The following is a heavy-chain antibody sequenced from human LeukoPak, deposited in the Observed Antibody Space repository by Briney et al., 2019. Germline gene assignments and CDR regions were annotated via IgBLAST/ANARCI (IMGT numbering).Heavy chain of an antibody. CDR3: ARATEKGWFDP. J-gene: IGHJ5*02. CDR1: GGSISSYY. V-gene: IGHV4-39*07. CDR2: IYYSGST. Sequence: SETLSLTCTVSGGSISSYYWGWIRQPPGKGLEWIGSIYYSGSTDYNPSLKSRVTISLDTSENQFSLNLSSVTAADAAVYYCARATEKGWFDPWGQGTPVTVSS. D-gene: IGHD4-11*01.